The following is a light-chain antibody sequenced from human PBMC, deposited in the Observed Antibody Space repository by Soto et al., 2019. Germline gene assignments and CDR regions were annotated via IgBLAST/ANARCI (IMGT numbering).Light chain of an antibody. Sequence: QSALTQPRSVSGSPGQSVTISCTGTSSDVGGYNYVSWYLQHPDKAPKVMIYDVSKRPSGVPDRFSGSKSGNTASLTISGLQAEDEADYHCCSYAGNFYVFGTGTKLTVL. CDR2: DVS. CDR3: CSYAGNFYV. V-gene: IGLV2-11*01. CDR1: SSDVGGYNY. J-gene: IGLJ1*01.